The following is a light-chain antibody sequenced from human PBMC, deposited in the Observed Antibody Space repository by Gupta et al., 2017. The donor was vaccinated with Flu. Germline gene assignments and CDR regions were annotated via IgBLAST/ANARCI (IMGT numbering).Light chain of an antibody. CDR1: GFDTKH. V-gene: IGLV3-9*01. CDR2: RDT. Sequence: SSEVTQPLSVSVALGQTAKIACGGSGFDTKHVHWYQQKPGQAPVLVIYRDTKRPSGIPERFSGSNSGNTATLTISRVQVGDEADYYCQVWDSRTVVFGGGTELTVV. CDR3: QVWDSRTVV. J-gene: IGLJ2*01.